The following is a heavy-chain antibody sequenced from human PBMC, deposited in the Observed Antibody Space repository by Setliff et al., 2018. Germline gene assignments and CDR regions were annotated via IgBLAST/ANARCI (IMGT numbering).Heavy chain of an antibody. Sequence: ASVKVSCKASGYTFTNYGFTWVRQAPGQGLEWMGMIITNTGKTSYPKKFQGRVTMTTDTYTGTGYMELRSLTSEDTAVYFCARFGGSCSSSSCYASDLWGQGTMVTVSS. CDR2: IITNTGKT. CDR3: ARFGGSCSSSSCYASDL. V-gene: IGHV1-18*01. CDR1: GYTFTNYG. D-gene: IGHD2-2*01. J-gene: IGHJ3*01.